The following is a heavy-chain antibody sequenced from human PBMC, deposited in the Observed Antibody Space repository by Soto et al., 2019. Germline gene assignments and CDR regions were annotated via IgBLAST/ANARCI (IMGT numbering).Heavy chain of an antibody. Sequence: GGSLRLSCAASGFTFSSYAMSWVRQATGKGLEWVSAISGSGGSTYYADSVKGRFTISRDNSKNTLYLQMNSLRAEDTAVYYCAKAGSSYGSGSYYNDYYYYGMDVWGQGTTVTVSS. CDR2: ISGSGGST. J-gene: IGHJ6*02. CDR3: AKAGSSYGSGSYYNDYYYYGMDV. CDR1: GFTFSSYA. D-gene: IGHD3-10*01. V-gene: IGHV3-23*01.